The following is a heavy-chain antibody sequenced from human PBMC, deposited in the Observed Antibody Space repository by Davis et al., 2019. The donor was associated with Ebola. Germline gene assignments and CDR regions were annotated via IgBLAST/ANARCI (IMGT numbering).Heavy chain of an antibody. Sequence: GGSLRLSCAASGFTFSSYSMNWVRQAPGKGLEWVSSISSSSSYIYYADSVKGRFTISRDNAKNSLYLQMNSLRAEDTAVYYCARGAVVGWYFDYWGQGTLVTVSS. V-gene: IGHV3-21*01. CDR3: ARGAVVGWYFDY. J-gene: IGHJ4*02. CDR1: GFTFSSYS. CDR2: ISSSSSYI. D-gene: IGHD2-21*01.